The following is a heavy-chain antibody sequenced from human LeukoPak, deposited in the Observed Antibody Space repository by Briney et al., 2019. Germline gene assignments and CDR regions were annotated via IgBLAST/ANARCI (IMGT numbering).Heavy chain of an antibody. CDR3: ARDQGGSYDY. CDR2: INPDDKSA. D-gene: IGHD1-26*01. Sequence: GGSLRLSCAASGFTFSKYWLHWLRQAPGKGLVWVSRINPDDKSASYADSVKGRFTISRDNAKNSLYLEMNSLRAEDTAVYYCARDQGGSYDYWGPGTLVTVSS. V-gene: IGHV3-74*01. CDR1: GFTFSKYW. J-gene: IGHJ4*02.